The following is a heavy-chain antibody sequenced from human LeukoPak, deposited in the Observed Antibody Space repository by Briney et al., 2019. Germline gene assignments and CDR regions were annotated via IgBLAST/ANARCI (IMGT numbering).Heavy chain of an antibody. D-gene: IGHD3-10*01. V-gene: IGHV1-18*01. CDR2: ISAYNGNT. CDR3: ARDSPSGLLWFGELLQNWFDP. CDR1: GYTFTSYG. J-gene: IGHJ5*02. Sequence: ASVKVSCKASGYTFTSYGISWVRQAPGQGLEWMGWISAYNGNTNYAQKLQGRVTMTTDTSTSTAYMELRSLRSDDTAVYYCARDSPSGLLWFGELLQNWFDPWGQGTLVTVSS.